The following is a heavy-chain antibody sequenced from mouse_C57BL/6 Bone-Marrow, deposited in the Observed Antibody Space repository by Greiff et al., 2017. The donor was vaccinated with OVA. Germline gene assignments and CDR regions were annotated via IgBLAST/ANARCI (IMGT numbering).Heavy chain of an antibody. CDR1: GYTFTSYW. D-gene: IGHD1-1*01. CDR2: IDPSDSYT. CDR3: ARKSSYDYFDY. Sequence: QVQLKQPGAELVMPGASVKLSCKASGYTFTSYWMHWVKQRPGQGLEWIGEIDPSDSYTNYNRKFKGKSTLTVDKSSSTAYMQLSSLTSEDSAVYYCARKSSYDYFDYWGQGTTLTVSS. J-gene: IGHJ2*01. V-gene: IGHV1-69*01.